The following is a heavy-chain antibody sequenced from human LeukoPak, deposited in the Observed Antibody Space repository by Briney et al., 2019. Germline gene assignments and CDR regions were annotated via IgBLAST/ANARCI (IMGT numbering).Heavy chain of an antibody. Sequence: AASVKVSCKASGYTFTSYGISWVRQAPGQGLEWMGGIIPIFGTTNYAQKFQGRVTITADKSTSTAYMELSSLRSDDTAVYYCARVLGYCSSTSCESPYYYYYMDVWGKGTTVTVSS. CDR1: GYTFTSYG. CDR3: ARVLGYCSSTSCESPYYYYYMDV. J-gene: IGHJ6*03. V-gene: IGHV1-69*06. D-gene: IGHD2-2*01. CDR2: IIPIFGTT.